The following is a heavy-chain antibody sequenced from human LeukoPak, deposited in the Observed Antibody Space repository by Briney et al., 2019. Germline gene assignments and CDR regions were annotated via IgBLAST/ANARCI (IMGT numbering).Heavy chain of an antibody. CDR1: GFTVSSNY. V-gene: IGHV3-23*01. D-gene: IGHD1-26*01. CDR2: ISGSGGST. Sequence: PTGGSLRLSCAASGFTVSSNYMSWVRQAPGKGLERVSAISGSGGSTYYADSVKGRFTISRDNSKNTLYLQMNSLRAEDTAVYYCAKDRSGSYYEVYFDYWGQGTLVTVSS. CDR3: AKDRSGSYYEVYFDY. J-gene: IGHJ4*02.